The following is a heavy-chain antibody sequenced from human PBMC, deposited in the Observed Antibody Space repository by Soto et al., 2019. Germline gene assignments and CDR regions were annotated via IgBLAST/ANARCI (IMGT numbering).Heavy chain of an antibody. J-gene: IGHJ4*02. Sequence: LRLSCAASGFTVSSNYMSWVRQAPGKGLEWVSVIYSGGSTYYADSVKGRFTISRDNSKNTLYLQMNSLRAEDTAVYYCARAPNNYDFWSGYYDYWGQGTLVTVSS. V-gene: IGHV3-53*01. CDR3: ARAPNNYDFWSGYYDY. D-gene: IGHD3-3*01. CDR1: GFTVSSNY. CDR2: IYSGGST.